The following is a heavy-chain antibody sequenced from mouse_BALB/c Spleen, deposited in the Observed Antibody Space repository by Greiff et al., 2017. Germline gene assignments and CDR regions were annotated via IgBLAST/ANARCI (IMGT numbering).Heavy chain of an antibody. V-gene: IGHV14-4*02. D-gene: IGHD1-1*01. Sequence: EVQLQQSGAELVRSGASVKLSCTASGFNIKDYYMHWVKQRPEQGLEWIGWIDPENGDTEYAPKFQGKATMTADTSSNTAYLQLSSLTSEDTAVYYCNYYGSSFAYWGQGTTLTVSS. CDR3: NYYGSSFAY. CDR2: IDPENGDT. CDR1: GFNIKDYY. J-gene: IGHJ2*01.